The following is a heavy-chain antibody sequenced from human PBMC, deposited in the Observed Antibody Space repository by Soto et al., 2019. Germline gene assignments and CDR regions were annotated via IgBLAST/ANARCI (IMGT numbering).Heavy chain of an antibody. V-gene: IGHV3-30-3*01. CDR3: ARDFSRGWSS. CDR1: GFTFSSYA. Sequence: QVQLVESGGGVVQPGRSLRLSCAASGFTFSSYAMHWVRQAPGTGLEWVAVISHDGNNQYYADSVKGRFTISRDNSKNTLYLQMNSLRSEDTAVYYCARDFSRGWSSWGQGTLVTVSS. D-gene: IGHD6-19*01. CDR2: ISHDGNNQ. J-gene: IGHJ5*02.